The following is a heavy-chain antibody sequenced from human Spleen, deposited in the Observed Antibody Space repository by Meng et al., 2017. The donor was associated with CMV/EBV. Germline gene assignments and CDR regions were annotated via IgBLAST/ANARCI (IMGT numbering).Heavy chain of an antibody. CDR3: ATSPCSNTNCREVYNWFDS. CDR1: FTSYI. D-gene: IGHD2-2*01. V-gene: IGHV1-69*02. Sequence: FTSYIITWVRQGPGQGLEWVGRIMSVVGISNYAQKFQGRVTVAADKSTNTVYMELSRLRPEDTATYYCATSPCSNTNCREVYNWFDSWGQGTLVTVSS. J-gene: IGHJ5*01. CDR2: IMSVVGIS.